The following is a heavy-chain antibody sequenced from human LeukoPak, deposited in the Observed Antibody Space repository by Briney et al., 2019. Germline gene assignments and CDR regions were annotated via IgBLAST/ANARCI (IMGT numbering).Heavy chain of an antibody. CDR1: GYTFTGYY. J-gene: IGHJ4*02. Sequence: ASVKVSCKASGYTFTGYYMHWVRQAPGQGLEWMGRINPNRGGTNYAQKFQGRVTMTRDTSISTAYMELSRLRSDDTAVYYCARISHVDIVATSNTNFDYWGQGTLVTVSS. V-gene: IGHV1-2*06. CDR2: INPNRGGT. D-gene: IGHD5-12*01. CDR3: ARISHVDIVATSNTNFDY.